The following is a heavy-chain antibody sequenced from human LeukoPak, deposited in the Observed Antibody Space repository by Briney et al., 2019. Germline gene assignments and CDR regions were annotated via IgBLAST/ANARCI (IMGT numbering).Heavy chain of an antibody. J-gene: IGHJ2*01. D-gene: IGHD4-11*01. CDR3: ARRRVRTTVRTGYFDL. CDR2: IYHSGST. V-gene: IGHV4-4*02. Sequence: SGTLSLTCAVSGGSISSSNWWSWVRQPPGKGLEWIGEIYHSGSTNYNPSLKSRVTISVDTSKNQFSLKLSSVTAADTAVYYCARRRVRTTVRTGYFDLWGRGTLVTVSS. CDR1: GGSISSSNW.